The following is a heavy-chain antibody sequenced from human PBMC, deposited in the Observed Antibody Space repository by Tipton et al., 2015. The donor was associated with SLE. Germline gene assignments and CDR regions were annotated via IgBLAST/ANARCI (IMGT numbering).Heavy chain of an antibody. D-gene: IGHD4/OR15-4a*01. CDR2: ISYGGVT. Sequence: LRLSCAASGFTFSNYVMNWVRQAPGKGLEWVGTISYGGVTYYNASLTGRVTISVDTSRNQFSLNLRSVTAADTAVYFCARRGILTIPYLGQGTLVSVSS. V-gene: IGHV4-38-2*01. CDR1: GFTFSNYV. CDR3: ARRGILTIPY. J-gene: IGHJ4*02.